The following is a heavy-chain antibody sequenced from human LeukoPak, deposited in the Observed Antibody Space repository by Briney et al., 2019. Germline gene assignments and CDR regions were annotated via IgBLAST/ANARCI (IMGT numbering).Heavy chain of an antibody. J-gene: IGHJ4*02. CDR2: IRSKAYSGTT. CDR3: TRDQLPNYYDSSGFDY. CDR1: GFTFGDYA. V-gene: IGHV3-49*04. Sequence: GGSLRLSCTASGFTFGDYAMSWVRQAPGKGLEWVGFIRSKAYSGTTEYAASVKGRFTISRDDSKSIAYLQMNSLKTEDTAVYYCTRDQLPNYYDSSGFDYWGQGTLVTVSS. D-gene: IGHD3-22*01.